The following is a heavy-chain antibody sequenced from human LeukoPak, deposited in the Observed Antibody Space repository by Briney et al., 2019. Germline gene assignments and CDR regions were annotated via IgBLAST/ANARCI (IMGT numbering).Heavy chain of an antibody. CDR3: ARPVRRYSYGYYRHYYYMDV. D-gene: IGHD5-18*01. Sequence: PGGSLRLSCAASGFTFSSYSMNWVRQAPGKGLEWVSSISSSSSYIYYADSVKGRFTISRDNAKNSLYLQMNSLRSEDTAVYYCARPVRRYSYGYYRHYYYMDVWGKGATVAVSS. V-gene: IGHV3-21*04. J-gene: IGHJ6*03. CDR2: ISSSSSYI. CDR1: GFTFSSYS.